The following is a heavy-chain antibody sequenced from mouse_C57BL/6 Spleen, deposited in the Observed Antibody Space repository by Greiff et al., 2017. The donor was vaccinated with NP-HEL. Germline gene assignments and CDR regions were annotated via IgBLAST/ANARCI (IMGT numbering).Heavy chain of an antibody. J-gene: IGHJ2*01. V-gene: IGHV1-26*01. CDR2: INPNNGGT. CDR1: GYTFTDYY. Sequence: VQLQQSGPELVKPGASVKISCKASGYTFTDYYMNWVKQSHGKSLEWIGDINPNNGGTSYNQKFKGKATLTVDKSSSTAYMELRSLTSEDSAVYYCARIAPITTVVDYWGQGTTLTVSS. CDR3: ARIAPITTVVDY. D-gene: IGHD1-1*01.